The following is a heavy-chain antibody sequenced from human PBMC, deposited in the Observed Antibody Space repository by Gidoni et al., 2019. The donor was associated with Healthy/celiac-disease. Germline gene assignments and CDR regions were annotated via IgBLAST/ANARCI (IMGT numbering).Heavy chain of an antibody. Sequence: QFQLVPSGAEVKKPGSSVQVSFKASGYPFTSYGISWVRQAPGQGLEWMGWISAYNGNTNYAQKLQGRVTMTTDTSTSTAYMELRSLRSDDTAVYYCARVMSGHDAFDIWGQGTMVTVSS. CDR1: GYPFTSYG. V-gene: IGHV1-18*01. J-gene: IGHJ3*02. CDR3: ARVMSGHDAFDI. CDR2: ISAYNGNT.